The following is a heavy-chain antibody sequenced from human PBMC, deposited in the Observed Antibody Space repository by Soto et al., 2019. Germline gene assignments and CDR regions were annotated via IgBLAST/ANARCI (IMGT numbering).Heavy chain of an antibody. CDR1: GGSISSGGYY. Sequence: SETLSLTCTVSGGSISSGGYYWSWIRQHPGKGLEWIGYIYYSGSTYYNPSLKSRVTISVDTSKNQFSLKLSSVTAADTVLYYCAKTRGGIRAWYCLDVWGKGTTVTVSS. V-gene: IGHV4-31*03. J-gene: IGHJ6*03. D-gene: IGHD2-15*01. CDR3: AKTRGGIRAWYCLDV. CDR2: IYYSGST.